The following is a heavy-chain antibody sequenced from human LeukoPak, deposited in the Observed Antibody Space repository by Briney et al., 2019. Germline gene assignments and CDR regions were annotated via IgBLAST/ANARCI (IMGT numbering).Heavy chain of an antibody. CDR2: INWNGGST. V-gene: IGHV3-20*04. D-gene: IGHD5-18*01. J-gene: IGHJ4*02. CDR3: ARDGYGYSYDY. Sequence: GGSLRLSCAASGFTFDGYGMGWVRQAPGKGLEWVSGINWNGGSTGYVDSVKGRFTIYRDNAKNFLYLQMNSLSVEDTALYYCARDGYGYSYDYWGQGTLVTVSS. CDR1: GFTFDGYG.